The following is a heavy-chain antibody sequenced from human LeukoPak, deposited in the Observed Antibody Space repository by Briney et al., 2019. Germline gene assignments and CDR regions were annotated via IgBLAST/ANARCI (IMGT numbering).Heavy chain of an antibody. CDR1: GGSISSSSYY. D-gene: IGHD2-15*01. CDR2: ICYSGST. Sequence: SETLSLTCTVSGGSISSSSYYWGWIRQPPGKGLEWIGSICYSGSTYYNPSLKSRVTISVDTSKNQFSLKLSSVTAADTAVYYCARVDCSGGSCYDGWFDPWGQGTLVTVSS. J-gene: IGHJ5*02. CDR3: ARVDCSGGSCYDGWFDP. V-gene: IGHV4-39*07.